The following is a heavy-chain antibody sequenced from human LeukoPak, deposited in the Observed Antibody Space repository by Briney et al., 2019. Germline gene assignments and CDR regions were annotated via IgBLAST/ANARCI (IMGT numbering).Heavy chain of an antibody. V-gene: IGHV1-18*01. D-gene: IGHD3-10*01. Sequence: ASVKVSCKASGYTFTSYGISWVRQAPGQGLEWMGWISVYNGHTNCAQRFQGRVTMTTDTSTSIVYMELRSLRSGDTAVYYCAREREYYGSGSPGGIWGQGTMVTVSS. CDR2: ISVYNGHT. CDR1: GYTFTSYG. J-gene: IGHJ3*02. CDR3: AREREYYGSGSPGGI.